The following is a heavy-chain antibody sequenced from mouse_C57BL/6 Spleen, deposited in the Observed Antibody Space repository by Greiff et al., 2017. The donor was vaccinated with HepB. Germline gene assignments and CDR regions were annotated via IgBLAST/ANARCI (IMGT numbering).Heavy chain of an antibody. D-gene: IGHD3-1*01. Sequence: QVHVKQSGPELVKPGASVKLSCKASGYTFTSYDINWVKQRPGQGLEWIGWIYPRDGSTKYNEKFKGKATLTVDTSSSTAYMELHSLTSEDSAVYFCARSGGAYWGQGTLVTVSA. CDR1: GYTFTSYD. J-gene: IGHJ3*01. V-gene: IGHV1-85*01. CDR3: ARSGGAY. CDR2: IYPRDGST.